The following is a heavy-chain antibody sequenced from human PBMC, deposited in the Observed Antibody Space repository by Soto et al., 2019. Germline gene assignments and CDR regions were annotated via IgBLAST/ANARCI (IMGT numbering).Heavy chain of an antibody. CDR1: GFTFSSYS. Sequence: EVQLVESGGGLVKPGGSLRLSCAASGFTFSSYSMNWVRQAPGKGLEWVSSISSSSSYIYYADSVKGRFTISRDNAKNSLYLQMHVLRAEDTAVYYCARLNRVVVVAANHDAFDIWGQGTMVTFSS. V-gene: IGHV3-21*01. CDR2: ISSSSSYI. D-gene: IGHD2-15*01. CDR3: ARLNRVVVVAANHDAFDI. J-gene: IGHJ3*02.